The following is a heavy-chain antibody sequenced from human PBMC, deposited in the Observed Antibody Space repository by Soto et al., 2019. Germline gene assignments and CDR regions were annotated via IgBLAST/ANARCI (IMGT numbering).Heavy chain of an antibody. CDR2: ISSSSSYI. CDR1: WFTCGSYS. J-gene: IGHJ3*02. D-gene: IGHD2-2*01. Sequence: PGRSLRLCCAASWFTCGSYSMNWVRQAPGKGLEWVSSISSSSSYIYYADSVKGRFTISRDNAKNSLYLQMNSLRAEDTAVYYCARVWEYCSSTSCYAVNYAFDIWGQGTMVTVSS. V-gene: IGHV3-21*01. CDR3: ARVWEYCSSTSCYAVNYAFDI.